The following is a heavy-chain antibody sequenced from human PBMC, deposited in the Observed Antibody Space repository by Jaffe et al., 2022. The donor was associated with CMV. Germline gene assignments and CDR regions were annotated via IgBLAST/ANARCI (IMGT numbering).Heavy chain of an antibody. CDR2: IWYAENNK. CDR3: ARDHVAYGSGSGWFDL. D-gene: IGHD3-10*01. V-gene: IGHV3-33*08. Sequence: QVQLVESGGGVVQPGRSLKLSCAASGFTFSNYAMHWVRQAPDKGLEWVAVIWYAENNKNYADSVKGRFTISRDNSKSTLYLQMNSLRDDDTAIYYCARDHVAYGSGSGWFDLWGQGTRVTVSS. CDR1: GFTFSNYA. J-gene: IGHJ5*02.